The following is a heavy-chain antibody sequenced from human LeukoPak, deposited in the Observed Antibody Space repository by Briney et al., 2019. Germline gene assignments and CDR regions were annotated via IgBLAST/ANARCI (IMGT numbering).Heavy chain of an antibody. Sequence: SETLSLTCAVSGGHFSGYFWTWIRQAPGKGLEWIGEVNSRGSATYNPSLRSRVTFLPDTSRNQFSLTLTSVTAADTAVYYCARRQPSMRTSGGFVGHFDYWGQGILVIVSS. D-gene: IGHD3-16*02. CDR3: ARRQPSMRTSGGFVGHFDY. CDR2: VNSRGSA. J-gene: IGHJ4*02. CDR1: GGHFSGYF. V-gene: IGHV4-34*01.